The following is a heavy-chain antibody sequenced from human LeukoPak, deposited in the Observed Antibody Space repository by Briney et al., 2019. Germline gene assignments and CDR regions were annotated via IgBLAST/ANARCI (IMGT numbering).Heavy chain of an antibody. Sequence: ASVKVSCKASGGTFTSYAISWVRQAPGQGLEWMGGIIPIFGTANYAQKFQGRVTITADKSTSTAYMELSSLRSEDTAVYYCARSYYGSGSYHPFDYWGQGTLVTVSS. CDR1: GGTFTSYA. CDR2: IIPIFGTA. CDR3: ARSYYGSGSYHPFDY. V-gene: IGHV1-69*06. J-gene: IGHJ4*02. D-gene: IGHD3-10*01.